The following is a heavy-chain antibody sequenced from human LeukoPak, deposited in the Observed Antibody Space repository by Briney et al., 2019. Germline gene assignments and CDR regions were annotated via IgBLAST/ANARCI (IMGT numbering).Heavy chain of an antibody. CDR3: ARGPSITIFGVVMYTWFDP. CDR2: INHSGST. Sequence: SETLSLTCAVYGGSFSGYYWSWIRQPPGKGLEWIGEINHSGSTNYNPSLKSRVTISVDTSKNQFSLNLISVTAADTAVYYCARGPSITIFGVVMYTWFDPWDQGTPVSVSS. J-gene: IGHJ5*02. D-gene: IGHD3-3*01. CDR1: GGSFSGYY. V-gene: IGHV4-34*01.